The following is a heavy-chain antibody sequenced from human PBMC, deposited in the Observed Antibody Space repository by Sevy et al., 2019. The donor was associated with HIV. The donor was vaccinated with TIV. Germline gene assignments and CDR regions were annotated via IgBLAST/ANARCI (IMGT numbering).Heavy chain of an antibody. Sequence: SETLSLTCTVSGGSISSSSYYWGWIRQPPGKGLEWIGSIYYSGSTYYNPSLTSRVTISVDTSKNQFSLKLSSVTAADTAVYYCARRQVEQWLGIDYWGQGTLVTVSS. CDR3: ARRQVEQWLGIDY. J-gene: IGHJ4*02. CDR2: IYYSGST. D-gene: IGHD6-19*01. CDR1: GGSISSSSYY. V-gene: IGHV4-39*01.